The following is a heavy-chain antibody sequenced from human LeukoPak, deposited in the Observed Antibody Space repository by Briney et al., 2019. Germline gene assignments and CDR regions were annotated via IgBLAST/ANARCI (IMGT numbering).Heavy chain of an antibody. Sequence: ASVKVSCKASGYTFTSYYIHWMRQAPGQGLEWMGIINPGSGTTTYAQKFQGRVTMTRDTSTSTVYMELSSLRSDDTAVYYCARSPEVRGARGQFDPWGQGTLVTVSS. CDR3: ARSPEVRGARGQFDP. J-gene: IGHJ5*02. V-gene: IGHV1-46*01. CDR1: GYTFTSYY. D-gene: IGHD3-10*01. CDR2: INPGSGTT.